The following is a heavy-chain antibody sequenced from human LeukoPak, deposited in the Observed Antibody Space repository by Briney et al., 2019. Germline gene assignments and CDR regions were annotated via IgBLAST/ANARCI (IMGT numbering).Heavy chain of an antibody. Sequence: PGGSLRLSCAASGFTFSSYSMNWVMNWVRQAPGKGLEWASVISGSGGNSYYADSVKGRFTISRDNSKNTLSLQMNSMRADDTAVYYCVSRRLYCSGGSCPDYWGQGTLVTVSS. CDR2: ISGSGGNS. D-gene: IGHD2-15*01. CDR3: VSRRLYCSGGSCPDY. J-gene: IGHJ4*02. CDR1: GFTFSSYSMNWV. V-gene: IGHV3-23*01.